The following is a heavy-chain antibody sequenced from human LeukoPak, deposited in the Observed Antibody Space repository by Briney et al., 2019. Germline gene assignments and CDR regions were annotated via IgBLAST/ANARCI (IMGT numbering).Heavy chain of an antibody. J-gene: IGHJ4*02. CDR2: ISGSGGST. CDR1: GFTFSSYA. Sequence: GGSLRLSCAASGFTFSSYAMSWVRQAPGKGLEWVSAISGSGGSTYYADSVKGRFTISRDNSKNTMYLQMNSLRGEDTAVYYCARENDYALDYWGQGTLVTVSS. D-gene: IGHD4-17*01. V-gene: IGHV3-23*01. CDR3: ARENDYALDY.